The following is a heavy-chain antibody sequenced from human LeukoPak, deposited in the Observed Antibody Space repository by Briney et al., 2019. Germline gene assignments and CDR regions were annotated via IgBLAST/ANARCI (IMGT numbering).Heavy chain of an antibody. CDR2: ISGSGGST. J-gene: IGHJ4*02. D-gene: IGHD1-26*01. CDR3: AKASPSGSYYFDY. Sequence: GGSLRLSCAASGFTFKTYTMHWVRQAPGKGLEWVSAISGSGGSTYYADSVKGRFTISRDNSKNTLYLQMDSLRAEDTAVYYCAKASPSGSYYFDYWGQGTLVTVYS. CDR1: GFTFKTYT. V-gene: IGHV3-23*01.